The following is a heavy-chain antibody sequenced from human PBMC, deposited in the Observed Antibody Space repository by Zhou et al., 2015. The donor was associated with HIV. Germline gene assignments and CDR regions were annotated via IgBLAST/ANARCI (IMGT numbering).Heavy chain of an antibody. V-gene: IGHV1-18*01. CDR1: GYTFTSYG. CDR3: ARDPFTITMVRGRAFDI. D-gene: IGHD3-10*01. J-gene: IGHJ3*02. Sequence: QVQLVQSGAEVKKPGASVKVSCKASGYTFTSYGISWVRQAPGQGLEWMGWISAYNGNTNYAQKLQGRVTMTTDTSTSTAYMELRSLRSDDTAVYYCARDPFTITMVRGRAFDIWGQGTMVTVSS. CDR2: ISAYNGNT.